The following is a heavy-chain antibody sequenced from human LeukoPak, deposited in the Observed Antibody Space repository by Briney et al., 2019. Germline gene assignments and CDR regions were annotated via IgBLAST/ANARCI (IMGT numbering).Heavy chain of an antibody. CDR3: ARSSSSWFYYYMDV. J-gene: IGHJ6*03. Sequence: ASVKVSCKASGYTFTSYGISWVRQAPGQGLEWMGWISAYNGNTNYAQKLQGRVTMTTDTSTSTAYMELRSLRSDDTAVYYCARSSSSWFYYYMDVWGKGTTVTISS. CDR1: GYTFTSYG. V-gene: IGHV1-18*01. D-gene: IGHD6-13*01. CDR2: ISAYNGNT.